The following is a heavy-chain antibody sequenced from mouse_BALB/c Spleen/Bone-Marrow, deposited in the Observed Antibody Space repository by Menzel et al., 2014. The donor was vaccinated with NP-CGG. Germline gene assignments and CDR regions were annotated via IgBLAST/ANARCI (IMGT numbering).Heavy chain of an antibody. CDR2: TAPANGNT. CDR3: ARSPGEVNY. CDR1: GFNIKDAY. V-gene: IGHV14-3*02. D-gene: IGHD1-3*01. Sequence: EVHLVESGAELVKPGASVKLSCTASGFNIKDAYMHWVKQRPAQGLEWIGRTAPANGNTEYDPKFLDKATITADTSSNTAYLQLSSLTSGDTAVYYCARSPGEVNYWGQGTLVTVSA. J-gene: IGHJ3*01.